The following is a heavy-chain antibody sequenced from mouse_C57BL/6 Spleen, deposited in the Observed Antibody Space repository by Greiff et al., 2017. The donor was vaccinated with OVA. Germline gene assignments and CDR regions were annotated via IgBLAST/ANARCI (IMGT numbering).Heavy chain of an antibody. Sequence: EVQLKESGPELVKPGASVKISCKASGYSFTDYNMNWVKQSNGKSLEWIGVINPNYGTTSYNQKFKGKATLTVDQSSSTAYMQLNSLTSEDSAVYYCARGHYYGSSPAWFAYWGQGTLVTVSA. CDR3: ARGHYYGSSPAWFAY. CDR2: INPNYGTT. D-gene: IGHD1-1*01. V-gene: IGHV1-39*01. J-gene: IGHJ3*01. CDR1: GYSFTDYN.